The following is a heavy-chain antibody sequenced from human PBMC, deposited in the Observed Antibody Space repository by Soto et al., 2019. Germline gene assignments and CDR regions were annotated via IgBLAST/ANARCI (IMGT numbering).Heavy chain of an antibody. CDR2: IYYSGST. J-gene: IGHJ6*03. V-gene: IGHV4-39*01. D-gene: IGHD4-17*01. CDR1: GGSISSSSYY. Sequence: SETLSLTCTVSGGSISSSSYYWGWIRQPPGKGLEWIGSIYYSGSTYYNPSLKSRVTISVDTSKNQFSLKLSSVTAADTAVYYCARALYGDSRYYYYYMDVWGKGTTVTVSS. CDR3: ARALYGDSRYYYYYMDV.